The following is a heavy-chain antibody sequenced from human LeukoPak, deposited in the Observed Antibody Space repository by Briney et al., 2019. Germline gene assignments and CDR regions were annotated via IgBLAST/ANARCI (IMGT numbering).Heavy chain of an antibody. V-gene: IGHV4-39*01. J-gene: IGHJ4*02. CDR3: ARRRTAPVYYFDS. CDR1: GGSISSSSYY. Sequence: PSETLSLTCTVSGGSISSSSYYWGWIRQPPGEGLEWIGIIYYSGTTYYNPSLKSRVTISIDTPENQFSLKLSSVTAADTAVYYCARRRTAPVYYFDSWGKGTLVTVSS. CDR2: IYYSGTT. D-gene: IGHD4-17*01.